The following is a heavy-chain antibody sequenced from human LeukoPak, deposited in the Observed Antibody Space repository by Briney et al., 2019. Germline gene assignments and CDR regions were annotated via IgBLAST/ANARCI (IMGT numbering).Heavy chain of an antibody. CDR2: ISAYNGNT. D-gene: IGHD2-15*01. CDR1: GFTVSSNY. J-gene: IGHJ4*02. V-gene: IGHV1-18*04. CDR3: ARDHRRYCSGGSCYHFDY. Sequence: GGSLRLSCAASGFTVSSNYMSWVRQAPGQGLEWMGWISAYNGNTNYAQKLQGRVTMTTDTSTSTAYMELRSLRSDDTAVYYCARDHRRYCSGGSCYHFDYWGQGTLVTVSS.